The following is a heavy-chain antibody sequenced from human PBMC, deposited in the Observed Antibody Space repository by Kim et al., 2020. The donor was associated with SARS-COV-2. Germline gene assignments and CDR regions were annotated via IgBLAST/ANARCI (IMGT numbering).Heavy chain of an antibody. CDR2: ISYDGSNK. J-gene: IGHJ4*02. CDR3: ARGTFSGFGESLPDGY. Sequence: GGSLRLSCAASGFTFSSYAMHWVRQAPGKGLEWVAVISYDGSNKYYADSVKGRFTISRDNSKNTLYLQMNSLRAEDTAVYYCARGTFSGFGESLPDGYWGQGTLVTVSS. CDR1: GFTFSSYA. V-gene: IGHV3-30*04. D-gene: IGHD3-10*01.